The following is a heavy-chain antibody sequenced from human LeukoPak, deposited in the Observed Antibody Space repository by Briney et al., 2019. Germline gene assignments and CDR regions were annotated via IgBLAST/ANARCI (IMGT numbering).Heavy chain of an antibody. CDR3: AREKLYCSGGSCYYGMDV. Sequence: SETLSLTCTVSGGSISSYYWSWIRQPPGKGLEWIGYIYYSGCTNYNPSLKSRVTISVDTSKNQFSLKLSSVTAADTAVYYCAREKLYCSGGSCYYGMDVWGQGTTVTVSS. D-gene: IGHD2-15*01. CDR1: GGSISSYY. CDR2: IYYSGCT. J-gene: IGHJ6*02. V-gene: IGHV4-59*01.